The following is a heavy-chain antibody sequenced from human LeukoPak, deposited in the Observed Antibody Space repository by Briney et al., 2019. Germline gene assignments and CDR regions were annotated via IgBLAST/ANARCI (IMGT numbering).Heavy chain of an antibody. Sequence: ASVKVSCKVSGDTVTELSLNWVRQAPGKGPEWMGGFDPEDDETIYAQRFQGRVTMAEDTSTDTAYMELSSLRSEDTAVYYCATVKNDYYWFDYWGQGTLVTVSS. V-gene: IGHV1-24*01. CDR3: ATVKNDYYWFDY. D-gene: IGHD1-26*01. CDR1: GDTVTELS. J-gene: IGHJ4*02. CDR2: FDPEDDET.